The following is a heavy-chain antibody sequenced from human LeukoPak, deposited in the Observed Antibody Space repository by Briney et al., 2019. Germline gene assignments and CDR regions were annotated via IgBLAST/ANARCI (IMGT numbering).Heavy chain of an antibody. Sequence: GGSLRLSCAASGFTVSSNYMSWVRQAPGKGLEWVSVIYSGGSTYYADSVKGRFTISRDNSKNTLYLQMNSLRAEDTAVYYCASGNSSSWCNYFDYWGQGTLVTVSS. CDR1: GFTVSSNY. D-gene: IGHD6-13*01. V-gene: IGHV3-66*02. CDR3: ASGNSSSWCNYFDY. J-gene: IGHJ4*02. CDR2: IYSGGST.